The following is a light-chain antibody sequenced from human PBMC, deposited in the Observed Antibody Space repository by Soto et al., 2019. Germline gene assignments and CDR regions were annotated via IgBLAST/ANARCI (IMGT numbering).Light chain of an antibody. V-gene: IGLV2-23*01. Sequence: QSALTQPASVSGSPGQSITISCTGTSSDVGSYNLVSWYQQHPGKAPKLMIYEGSKRPSGVSNRFSGSKSGNTASLTIAGLQAEGEAGYYCCSYAGSSTVVFGGGTKVTVL. CDR1: SSDVGSYNL. CDR3: CSYAGSSTVV. J-gene: IGLJ2*01. CDR2: EGS.